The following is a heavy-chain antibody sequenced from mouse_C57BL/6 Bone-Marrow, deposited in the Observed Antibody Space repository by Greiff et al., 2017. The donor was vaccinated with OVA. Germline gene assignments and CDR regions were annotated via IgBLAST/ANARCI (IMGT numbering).Heavy chain of an antibody. CDR1: GYSITSGYY. V-gene: IGHV3-6*01. CDR3: ARRGYYGSSSYYFDY. J-gene: IGHJ2*01. Sequence: EVKLEESGPGLVKPSQSLSLTCSFTGYSITSGYYWNWIRQFPGNKLEWMGYISYAGRNNYNPSLKNRISITRDTSKNQFFLKLNAVTTEDTATYYCARRGYYGSSSYYFDYWGQGTTLTVSS. CDR2: ISYAGRN. D-gene: IGHD1-1*01.